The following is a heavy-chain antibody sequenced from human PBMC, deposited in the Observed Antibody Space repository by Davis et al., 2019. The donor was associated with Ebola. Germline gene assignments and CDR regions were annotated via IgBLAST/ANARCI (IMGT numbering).Heavy chain of an antibody. CDR2: ITHSGRP. V-gene: IGHV4-34*01. CDR3: ARGRGNGYSGYRRAFDY. Sequence: MPSETLSLTCAVYGGSLSGYYWSWNRQPQGKGLEWIGEITHSGRPNYNPSLKSRVTISIDTSKNQFSLRLSSVTAADTAVYSCARGRGNGYSGYRRAFDYWGQGTLVTVSS. J-gene: IGHJ4*02. CDR1: GGSLSGYY. D-gene: IGHD5-12*01.